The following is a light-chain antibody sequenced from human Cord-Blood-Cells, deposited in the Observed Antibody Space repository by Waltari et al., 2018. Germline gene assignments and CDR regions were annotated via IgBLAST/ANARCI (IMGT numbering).Light chain of an antibody. CDR3: QQFNSYPLT. V-gene: IGKV1-13*02. CDR1: QGISSA. Sequence: AIQLTQSPSSLSASVGDRVTIPCRASQGISSALAWYQQKPGKAPKLLIYDASSLESGVPSRFSGSGSGTDFTLTISSRQPEDFATYYCQQFNSYPLTFGGGTKVEIK. J-gene: IGKJ4*01. CDR2: DAS.